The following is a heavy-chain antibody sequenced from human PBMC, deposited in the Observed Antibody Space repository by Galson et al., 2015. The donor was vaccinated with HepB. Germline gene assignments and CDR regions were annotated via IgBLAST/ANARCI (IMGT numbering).Heavy chain of an antibody. CDR1: GFTFSSYA. V-gene: IGHV3-23*01. J-gene: IGHJ4*02. CDR3: AKGRIAVAYFDY. Sequence: SLRLSCAASGFTFSSYAMSWVRQAPGKGLEWVSAISGSGGSTYYADSVKGRFTISRDNSKNTLYLHMNSLRAEDTAVYYCAKGRIAVAYFDYWGQGTLVTVSS. CDR2: ISGSGGST. D-gene: IGHD6-19*01.